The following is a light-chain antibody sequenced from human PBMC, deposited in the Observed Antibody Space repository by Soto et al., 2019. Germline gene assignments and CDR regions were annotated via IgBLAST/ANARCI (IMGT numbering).Light chain of an antibody. CDR2: GAS. V-gene: IGKV3-20*01. CDR3: QHYGSSPPLT. J-gene: IGKJ4*01. CDR1: QSVSSTF. Sequence: EFVLTQSPGTLCLSPGERATLSCRASQSVSSTFLAWYQQKPGQPPRLLIYGASTRGTGIPDRFSGSGSGTDFTLTISRLEPEDFAVYYCQHYGSSPPLTFGGGTKVEIK.